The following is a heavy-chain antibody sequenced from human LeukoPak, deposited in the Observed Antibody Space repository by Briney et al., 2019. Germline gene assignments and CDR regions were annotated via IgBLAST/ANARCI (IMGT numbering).Heavy chain of an antibody. CDR1: GGSISSSSYY. J-gene: IGHJ4*02. Sequence: SETLSLTCTVSGGSISSSSYYWGWIRQPPGEGLEWIGNIYYSGSTYYNPSLKSRVTISVDTSKNQFSLKLSSVTAADTAVYYCARGLTYDFWSGYYSGYFDYWGQGTLVTVSS. V-gene: IGHV4-39*01. CDR2: IYYSGST. D-gene: IGHD3-3*01. CDR3: ARGLTYDFWSGYYSGYFDY.